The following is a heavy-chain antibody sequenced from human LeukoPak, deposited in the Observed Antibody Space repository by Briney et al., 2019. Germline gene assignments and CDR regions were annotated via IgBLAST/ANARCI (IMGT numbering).Heavy chain of an antibody. D-gene: IGHD2-21*01. CDR1: GFTFSYAA. CDR3: AKDIQCAY. CDR2: ISASGGNT. J-gene: IGHJ4*02. Sequence: GGSLRLSCVASGFTFSYAAMNWVRQAPGKGLQWVSLISASGGNTYYADSVKGRFTISRDNSKNTLYLQMNSLRAGDTAVYYCAKDIQCAYWGRGTLVVVSS. V-gene: IGHV3-23*01.